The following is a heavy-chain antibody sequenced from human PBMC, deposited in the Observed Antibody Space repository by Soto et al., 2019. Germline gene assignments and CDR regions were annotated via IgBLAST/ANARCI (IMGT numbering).Heavy chain of an antibody. V-gene: IGHV4-39*01. CDR2: IYSIGNT. J-gene: IGHJ6*02. CDR3: RRSSRYSTDV. Sequence: SETLSLTCTVSGASIRSSAYWGWIRQPPGKGLEWIGSIYSIGNTYHNPSLKSGVTISADTSKNQFSLNLISVTAADTAVYYCRRSSRYSTDVWGQGITVTVSS. D-gene: IGHD6-19*01. CDR1: GASIRSSAY.